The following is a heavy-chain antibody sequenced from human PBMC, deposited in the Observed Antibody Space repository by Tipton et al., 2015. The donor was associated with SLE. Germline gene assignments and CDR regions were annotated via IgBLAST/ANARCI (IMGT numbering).Heavy chain of an antibody. CDR1: GFTFSTYG. V-gene: IGHV3-30*02. J-gene: IGHJ4*02. D-gene: IGHD2-8*01. Sequence: SLRLSCAASGFTFSTYGMYWVRQAPGKGLEWVSFIGYDGSNKYYADSVKGRFTVSRDTSKNTLFLQMNSLRADDTAVYYCTKDSMLYCTNGVCSGNDYWGQGTLVTVSS. CDR2: IGYDGSNK. CDR3: TKDSMLYCTNGVCSGNDY.